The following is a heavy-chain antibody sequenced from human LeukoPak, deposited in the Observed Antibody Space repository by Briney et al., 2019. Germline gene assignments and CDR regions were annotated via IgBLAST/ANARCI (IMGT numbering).Heavy chain of an antibody. CDR1: GFSISDHY. V-gene: IGHV3-74*01. J-gene: IGHJ4*02. CDR2: TIADGSTT. Sequence: GGSLRLSCAASGFSISDHYMDWVRQTPGKGLLRVSRTIADGSTTDYADSVRGRFSVSRDNANNILYLQMDSLRAEDTAVYYCVREMPNCGGDCLAYWGQGTLVTVSS. D-gene: IGHD2-21*02. CDR3: VREMPNCGGDCLAY.